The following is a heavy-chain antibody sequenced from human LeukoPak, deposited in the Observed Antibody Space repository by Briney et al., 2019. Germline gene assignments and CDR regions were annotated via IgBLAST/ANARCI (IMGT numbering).Heavy chain of an antibody. CDR1: GFTFSDSA. D-gene: IGHD1-26*01. CDR3: SRDSGSDNWFDP. J-gene: IGHJ5*02. CDR2: MDKETNVNAT. Sequence: GESLRLSCVASGFTFSDSAIHWVRQSSGKGLEWIGHMDKETNVNATALAASVKGRFTVSRDDSKNTAYLHMNSLKTEDTALYDCSRDSGSDNWFDPWGQGTLVTVSS. V-gene: IGHV3-73*01.